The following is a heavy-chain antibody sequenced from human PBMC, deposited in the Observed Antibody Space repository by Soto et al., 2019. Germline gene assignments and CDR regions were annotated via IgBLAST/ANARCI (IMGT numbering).Heavy chain of an antibody. D-gene: IGHD1-26*01. CDR3: AREGSKLSVARPYGCMDV. J-gene: IGHJ6*02. Sequence: GGSMRLSCAVAGFTGSSNYMSWVRQARGKXLEWVSVIYSGGSTYYADSGKGGFTISRHNSKTTLYLQMNSLRPEDTAVYYCAREGSKLSVARPYGCMDVWGQGTTVTISS. CDR1: GFTGSSNY. V-gene: IGHV3-53*01. CDR2: IYSGGST.